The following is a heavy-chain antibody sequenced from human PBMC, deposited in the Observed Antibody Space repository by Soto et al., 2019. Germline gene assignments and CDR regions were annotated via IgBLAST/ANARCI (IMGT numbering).Heavy chain of an antibody. D-gene: IGHD1-1*01. V-gene: IGHV3-15*07. Sequence: EVQLVESGGGLVKPGGSLRLSCAASGFTFSNAWMNWVRQAPGKGLEWVGRMKSKTDGGTTDYAAPVKGRFTISRDDSKNTLYLQMNSLKTEDTAVYYCTTDLNDLFDYWGQGTLVTVSS. CDR1: GFTFSNAW. CDR2: MKSKTDGGTT. J-gene: IGHJ4*02. CDR3: TTDLNDLFDY.